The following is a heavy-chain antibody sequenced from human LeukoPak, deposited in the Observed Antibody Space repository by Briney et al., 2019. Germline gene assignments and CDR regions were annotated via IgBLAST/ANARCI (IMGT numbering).Heavy chain of an antibody. CDR3: AKDATAVPGTVYMDV. CDR1: GFTFDDYA. Sequence: GGSLRLSCAASGFTFDDYAMHWVRQAPGKGLEWVSLISWDGGSTYYADSVKGRFTISRDNARNSVYLQMTSLRAEDTALYYCAKDATAVPGTVYMDVWGKGTTVTISS. V-gene: IGHV3-43D*03. CDR2: ISWDGGST. D-gene: IGHD6-13*01. J-gene: IGHJ6*03.